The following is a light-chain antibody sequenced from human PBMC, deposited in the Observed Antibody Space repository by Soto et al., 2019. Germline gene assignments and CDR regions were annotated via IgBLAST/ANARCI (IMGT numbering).Light chain of an antibody. CDR3: QQCTTLPWRT. CDR1: QSVSSSC. V-gene: IGKV3-20*01. Sequence: EIVLTQSQATLYLSPGERATLSSRASQSVSSSCLAWYQQKPGQAPRLLIYGASSRATGIPDRFSGSGSGTDFTLANSRLEPEDFAVYYCQQCTTLPWRTFGQGTKVEIK. J-gene: IGKJ1*01. CDR2: GAS.